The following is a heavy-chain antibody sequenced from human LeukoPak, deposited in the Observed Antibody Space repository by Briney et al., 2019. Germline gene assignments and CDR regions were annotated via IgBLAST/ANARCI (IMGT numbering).Heavy chain of an antibody. D-gene: IGHD7-27*01. CDR1: GLTVSSNY. Sequence: GGSLRLSCAASGLTVSSNYMSWVRQAPGKGLEWVSVIYSGGSTYYADSVKGRFTISRDNSKNTLYLQMNSLRAEDTAVYYCARDRFLGIDYYYGMDVWGQGTTVTVSS. CDR2: IYSGGST. V-gene: IGHV3-53*01. CDR3: ARDRFLGIDYYYGMDV. J-gene: IGHJ6*02.